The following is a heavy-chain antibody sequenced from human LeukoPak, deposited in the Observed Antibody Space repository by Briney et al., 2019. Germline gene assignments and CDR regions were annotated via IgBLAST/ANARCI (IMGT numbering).Heavy chain of an antibody. V-gene: IGHV3-48*01. D-gene: IGHD2-21*02. CDR1: GFTFSSYA. CDR3: ARLRTWGDKAFDY. Sequence: GGSLRLSCAASGFTFSSYAMNWVRQAPGKGLEWVSYIGTTSGAIYYADSVKGRFTISRDSAKNSLYLQMNSLRAEDTAVYYCARLRTWGDKAFDYWGQGTLVTVTS. CDR2: IGTTSGAI. J-gene: IGHJ4*02.